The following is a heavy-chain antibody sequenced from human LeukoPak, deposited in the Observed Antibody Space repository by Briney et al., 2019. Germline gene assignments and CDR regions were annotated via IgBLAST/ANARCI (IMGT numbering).Heavy chain of an antibody. CDR1: GYTFTDYY. Sequence: GASVKVSCTASGYTFTDYYIHWMRQAPGQGPEWMGRINPNSGGTNYGEKFQGRVSMTRDTSISTAYMELSRLRSDDTAVYYCARDNSGWYFATWGQGTLVTVSS. CDR2: INPNSGGT. CDR3: ARDNSGWYFAT. D-gene: IGHD6-19*01. V-gene: IGHV1-2*06. J-gene: IGHJ5*02.